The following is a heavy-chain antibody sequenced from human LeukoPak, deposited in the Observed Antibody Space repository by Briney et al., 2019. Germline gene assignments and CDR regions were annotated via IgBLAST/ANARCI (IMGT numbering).Heavy chain of an antibody. CDR2: IWYDGSNK. V-gene: IGHV3-33*01. D-gene: IGHD3-22*01. CDR3: ARDLGADSSGNFDY. J-gene: IGHJ4*02. Sequence: PGRSLRLSCAASGFTFSSYGMHWVRQAPGKGLEWVAVIWYDGSNKFYADSVKGRFTLPRDNSKNTLYLHMNSLRGEDTAVYYCARDLGADSSGNFDYWGQGTLVTVSS. CDR1: GFTFSSYG.